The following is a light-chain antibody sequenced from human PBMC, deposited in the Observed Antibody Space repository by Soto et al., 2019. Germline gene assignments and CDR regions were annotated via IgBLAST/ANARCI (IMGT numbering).Light chain of an antibody. CDR1: SSDVGGYNY. CDR3: SSYTSSRAYV. Sequence: SVLTQPASVSGSPGQSITIPCTGTSSDVGGYNYVSWYQQQSGKAPKLMIHEVSNRPSGVSNRFSGSKSGNTASLTISGLQAEDEADYYCSSYTSSRAYVFGIGTKVTVL. CDR2: EVS. J-gene: IGLJ1*01. V-gene: IGLV2-14*01.